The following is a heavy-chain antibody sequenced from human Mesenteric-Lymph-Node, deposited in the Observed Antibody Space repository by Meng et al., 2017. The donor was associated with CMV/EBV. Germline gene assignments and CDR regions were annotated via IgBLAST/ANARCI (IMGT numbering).Heavy chain of an antibody. CDR1: GFTFSSYS. CDR2: ISSSSSYI. D-gene: IGHD6-6*01. V-gene: IGHV3-21*04. Sequence: GGSLRLSCAASGFTFSSYSMNWVRQAPGKGLEWVSSISSSSSYIYYADSVKGRFTISRDNAKNSLYLKMNSLRAEDMALYYCAKDMQYSSSGKGAFDIWGQGTMVTVSS. J-gene: IGHJ3*02. CDR3: AKDMQYSSSGKGAFDI.